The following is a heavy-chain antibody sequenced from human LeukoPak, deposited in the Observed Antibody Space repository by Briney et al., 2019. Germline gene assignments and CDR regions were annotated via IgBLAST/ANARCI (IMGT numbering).Heavy chain of an antibody. CDR1: GFTFSGYY. D-gene: IGHD1-26*01. CDR3: ASFLYADNNAGA. J-gene: IGHJ4*02. CDR2: ISSDGRTT. Sequence: PGGSLRLSCEASGFTFSGYYMHWVRQPPGRGLVWVSRISSDGRTTNYADSVKGRFIISRDNAKNTLYLQMNSLRAEDTAVYYCASFLYADNNAGAWGQGTLVTVSS. V-gene: IGHV3-74*01.